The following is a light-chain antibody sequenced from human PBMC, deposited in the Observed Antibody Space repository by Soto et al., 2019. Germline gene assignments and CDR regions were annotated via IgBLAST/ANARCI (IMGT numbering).Light chain of an antibody. CDR2: DTF. Sequence: EIVLTQSPGTLSLSPGERATLSCRASQSVSGHLAWYQQKPGQAPRLLIYDTFNRATGIPARFSGSGSGTDFTLTIGSLEPEDFAVYYCQQRLSWPITFGQGTRLEIK. J-gene: IGKJ5*01. CDR1: QSVSGH. CDR3: QQRLSWPIT. V-gene: IGKV3-11*01.